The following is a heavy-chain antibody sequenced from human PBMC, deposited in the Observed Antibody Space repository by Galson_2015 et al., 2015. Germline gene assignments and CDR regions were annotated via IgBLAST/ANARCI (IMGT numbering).Heavy chain of an antibody. CDR1: GGSVSSGSYY. CDR3: ARVRYYYGSGSYNPILIWFDP. V-gene: IGHV4-61*01. CDR2: IHYSGST. Sequence: SETLSLTCTVSGGSVSSGSYYWSWIRQPPGKGLEWIGYIHYSGSTNYNPSLKSRVTISVDTSKNQFSLKLSSVTAADTAVYYCARVRYYYGSGSYNPILIWFDPWGQGTLVTVSS. D-gene: IGHD3-10*01. J-gene: IGHJ5*02.